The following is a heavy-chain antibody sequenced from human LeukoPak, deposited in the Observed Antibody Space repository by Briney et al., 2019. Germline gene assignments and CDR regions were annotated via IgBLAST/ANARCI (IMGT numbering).Heavy chain of an antibody. D-gene: IGHD3-22*01. V-gene: IGHV4-38-2*01. CDR3: ARDYYDSSGYLYYFDY. CDR2: IYHSGST. CDR1: GYSISSGYY. J-gene: IGHJ4*02. Sequence: SETLSLTCAVSGYSISSGYYWGWIRQPPGKGLEWIGSIYHSGSTYYNLSLKSRVTISVDTSKNQFSLKLSSVTAADTAVYYCARDYYDSSGYLYYFDYWGQGTLVTVSS.